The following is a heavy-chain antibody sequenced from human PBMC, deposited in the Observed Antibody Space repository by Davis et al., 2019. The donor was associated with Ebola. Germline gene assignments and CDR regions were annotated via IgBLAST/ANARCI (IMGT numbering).Heavy chain of an antibody. J-gene: IGHJ3*02. V-gene: IGHV3-48*02. CDR3: ARQQITPVLRFLEWFHDAFDI. D-gene: IGHD3-3*01. CDR1: GFTFSSYS. Sequence: PGGSLRLSCAASGFTFSSYSMNWVRQAPGKGLEWVSYISSSSSTIYYADSVKGRFTISRDNAKNSLYLQMNSLRDEETAVYYCARQQITPVLRFLEWFHDAFDIWGQGTMVTVSS. CDR2: ISSSSSTI.